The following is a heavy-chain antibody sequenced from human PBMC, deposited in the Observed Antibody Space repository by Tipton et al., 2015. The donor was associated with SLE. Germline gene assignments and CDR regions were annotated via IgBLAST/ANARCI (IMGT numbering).Heavy chain of an antibody. D-gene: IGHD6-19*01. Sequence: SLRVSCAASGFTFSSYGMHWVRQAPGKGLEWVAVIWYDGSHKYYADSVKGRFTISRDNSKNTLYLQMNSLRAEDTAVYYCASPGEPWLVGAHFDYWGQGTLVTVPS. CDR3: ASPGEPWLVGAHFDY. V-gene: IGHV3-33*01. J-gene: IGHJ4*02. CDR1: GFTFSSYG. CDR2: IWYDGSHK.